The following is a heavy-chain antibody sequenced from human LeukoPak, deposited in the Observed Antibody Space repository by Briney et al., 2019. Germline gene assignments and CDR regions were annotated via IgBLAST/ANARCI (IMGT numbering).Heavy chain of an antibody. J-gene: IGHJ6*02. D-gene: IGHD6-13*01. CDR2: ISGSGGST. V-gene: IGHV3-23*01. CDR1: GFTFSSYA. Sequence: GGSLRLSCAASGFTFSSYAMSWVRQAPGKGLEWVSAISGSGGSTYYADSVKGRFTISRDNSKNTLYLQMNSLRAEDTAVYYCASDHSSSWTPYYGMDVWGQGPRSPSP. CDR3: ASDHSSSWTPYYGMDV.